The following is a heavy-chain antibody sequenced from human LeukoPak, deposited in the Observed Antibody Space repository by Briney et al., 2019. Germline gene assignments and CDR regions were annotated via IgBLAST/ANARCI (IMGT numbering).Heavy chain of an antibody. J-gene: IGHJ4*02. CDR3: ARTYDTTRRDY. CDR1: GGSISSGSYY. V-gene: IGHV4-61*02. D-gene: IGHD3-22*01. Sequence: SETLSLTCTVSGGSISSGSYYWSWIRQPAGKGLEWIRRIYTSGSTNYNLSLKSRVTISVDTSKNQFSLKLSSVTAGDTAVYYCARTYDTTRRDYWGQGTLVTVSS. CDR2: IYTSGST.